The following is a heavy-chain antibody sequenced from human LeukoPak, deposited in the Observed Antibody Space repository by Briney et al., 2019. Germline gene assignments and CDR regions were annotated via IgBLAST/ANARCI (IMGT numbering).Heavy chain of an antibody. V-gene: IGHV2-70*01. J-gene: IGHJ4*02. Sequence: SGPTLVKPAQTLTLTCTFSGFSLSTRGMCVSWIRQPPGKALEWLALIDWDGDKYYNTSLKTRLTISKDTSKNQVVLTMTNMDPVDTATYYCARTANWEYYFDYWGQGTLVTVSS. CDR3: ARTANWEYYFDY. CDR1: GFSLSTRGMC. CDR2: IDWDGDK. D-gene: IGHD7-27*01.